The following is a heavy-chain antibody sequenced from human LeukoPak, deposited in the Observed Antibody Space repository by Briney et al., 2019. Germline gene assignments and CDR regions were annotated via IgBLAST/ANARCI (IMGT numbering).Heavy chain of an antibody. D-gene: IGHD3-16*01. CDR3: AREELGSSLGFDP. Sequence: GGSLRLSCAASGFTFSSYTIHWVRQPPGKGLEWVAVISFDGSNKYYADSVKGRFTISRDNSKNTLYLQMNSLRVEDTAVYYCAREELGSSLGFDPWGQGTLVTVSS. CDR1: GFTFSSYT. V-gene: IGHV3-30-3*01. CDR2: ISFDGSNK. J-gene: IGHJ5*02.